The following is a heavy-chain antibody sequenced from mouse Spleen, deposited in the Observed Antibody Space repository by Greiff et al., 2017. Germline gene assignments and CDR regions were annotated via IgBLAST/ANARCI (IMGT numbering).Heavy chain of an antibody. V-gene: IGHV1-18*01. CDR1: GYTFTDYN. Sequence: EVQLQQSGPELVKPGASVKIPCKASGYTFTDYNMDWVKQSHGKSLEWIGDINPNNGGTIYNQKFKGKATLTVDKSSSTAYMELRSLTSEDTAVYYCARSVQSQLGRDYFDYWGQGTTLTVSS. J-gene: IGHJ2*01. CDR2: INPNNGGT. D-gene: IGHD4-1*02. CDR3: ARSVQSQLGRDYFDY.